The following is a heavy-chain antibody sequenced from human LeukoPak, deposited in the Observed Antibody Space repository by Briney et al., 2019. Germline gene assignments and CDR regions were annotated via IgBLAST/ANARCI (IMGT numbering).Heavy chain of an antibody. CDR2: ISGYSDYI. V-gene: IGHV3-21*06. J-gene: IGHJ5*02. Sequence: PWGSLRLSCAGSGVKFNSYSMNWVRQAPGKGLEWVSSISGYSDYIFYADSVRGRFTVSRDNAKNSLYLQMDSLRVEDTAVYYCARAFDPWGQGTLVAVPS. CDR3: ARAFDP. CDR1: GVKFNSYS.